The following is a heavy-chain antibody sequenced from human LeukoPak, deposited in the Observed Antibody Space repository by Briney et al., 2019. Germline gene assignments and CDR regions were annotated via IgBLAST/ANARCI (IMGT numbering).Heavy chain of an antibody. CDR3: ATAPLEWYYYMDV. D-gene: IGHD2-8*01. CDR2: IIPIFGSA. V-gene: IGHV1-69*01. CDR1: GGTFCSYA. J-gene: IGHJ6*03. Sequence: SAKVSCKASGGTFCSYAIRWVRQAPGQGVEWMGGIIPIFGSANYAQKFQGRVTITPDHTTSPAYMELRNLRSEDTAVYYCATAPLEWYYYMDVWRKGTTVTVCS.